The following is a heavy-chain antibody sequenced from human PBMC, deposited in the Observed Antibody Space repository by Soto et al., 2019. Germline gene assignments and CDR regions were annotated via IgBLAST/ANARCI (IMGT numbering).Heavy chain of an antibody. Sequence: GGPLRLSCEVSGLTFSTSGMHWGRQAPGKGLEWLAVISYDGATQYYGDTVKGRFTISRDNSKNTLFLHMGRLRAEDTAMYYCATKARVTNYLYYGMDVWGLGTTVTV. CDR2: ISYDGATQ. CDR3: ATKARVTNYLYYGMDV. V-gene: IGHV3-30*03. J-gene: IGHJ6*02. CDR1: GLTFSTSG. D-gene: IGHD2-21*02.